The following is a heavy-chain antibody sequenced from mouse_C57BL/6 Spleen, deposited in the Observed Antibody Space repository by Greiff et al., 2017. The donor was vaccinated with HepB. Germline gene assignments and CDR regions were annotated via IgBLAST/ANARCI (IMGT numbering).Heavy chain of an antibody. Sequence: EVQLVESGGGLVKPGGSLKLSCAASGFTFSDYGMHWVRQAPEKGLAWVAKISSGSSTIYYADTVKGRFTISRDNAKNTLFLQMTSLRSDDTAMYYWSTVVAEGYYAMDYWGQGTSVTVSS. V-gene: IGHV5-17*01. CDR2: ISSGSSTI. CDR1: GFTFSDYG. J-gene: IGHJ4*01. CDR3: STVVAEGYYAMDY. D-gene: IGHD1-1*01.